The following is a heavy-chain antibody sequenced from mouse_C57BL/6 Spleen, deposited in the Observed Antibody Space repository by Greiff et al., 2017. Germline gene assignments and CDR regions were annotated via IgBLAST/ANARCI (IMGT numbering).Heavy chain of an antibody. CDR2: IDPETGGT. CDR3: TRGGNYAYFDV. D-gene: IGHD2-1*01. J-gene: IGHJ1*03. V-gene: IGHV1-15*01. Sequence: VQLQQSGAELVRPGASVTLSCKASGYTFTDYEMHWVKQTPVHGLEWIGAIDPETGGTAYNQKFKGKAILTADKSSSTAYMELRSLTSEDSAVYYCTRGGNYAYFDVWGTGTTVTVSS. CDR1: GYTFTDYE.